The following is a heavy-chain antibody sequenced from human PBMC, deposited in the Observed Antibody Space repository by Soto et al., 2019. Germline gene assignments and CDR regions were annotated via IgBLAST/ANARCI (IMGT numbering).Heavy chain of an antibody. V-gene: IGHV4-30-4*01. CDR2: IYYSGST. CDR3: ARVEGGNGVTTYYQSYGVDV. Sequence: QVQLQESGPGLVKPSQTLSLTCTVSGGSISSGDYYWSWIRQPPGKGLEWIGYIYYSGSTYYNPSLKSRVIISENTSKNQFSLKMASETAAGTAVYYCARVEGGNGVTTYYQSYGVDVWGQRTTVAVAS. J-gene: IGHJ6*02. D-gene: IGHD4-17*01. CDR1: GGSISSGDYY.